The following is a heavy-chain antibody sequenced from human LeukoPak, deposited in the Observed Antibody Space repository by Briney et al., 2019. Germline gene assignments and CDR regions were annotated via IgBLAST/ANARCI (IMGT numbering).Heavy chain of an antibody. CDR2: INPNSGVT. V-gene: IGHV1-2*06. CDR3: ARDYSGYGPSFDY. CDR1: GYTFTDYY. J-gene: IGHJ4*02. D-gene: IGHD5-12*01. Sequence: ASVKVSCKPSGYTFTDYYIHWVRQAPGQGLEWVGRINPNSGVTHFAQKFQGRVTMTRDTSTSTVYMELSSLRSEDTAVYYCARDYSGYGPSFDYWGQGTLVTVSS.